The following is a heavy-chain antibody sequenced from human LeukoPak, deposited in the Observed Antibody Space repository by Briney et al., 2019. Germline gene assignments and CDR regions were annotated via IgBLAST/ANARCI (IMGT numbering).Heavy chain of an antibody. J-gene: IGHJ4*02. CDR3: ARDSPGYLAYDS. D-gene: IGHD1-1*01. V-gene: IGHV3-7*04. CDR1: GFTFGTYW. Sequence: GGSLRLSCAAPGFTFGTYWMTWVRQAPGKGPEWVANIKEDGSATYYVDSVKGRFTISRDNAKKSLYLQMNSLRAEDTAVYYCARDSPGYLAYDSWGQGTLVTVSS. CDR2: IKEDGSAT.